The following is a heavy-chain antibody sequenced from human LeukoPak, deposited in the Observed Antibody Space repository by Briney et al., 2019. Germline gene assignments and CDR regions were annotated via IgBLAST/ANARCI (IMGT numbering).Heavy chain of an antibody. V-gene: IGHV3-48*04. CDR1: GFTFSSHA. D-gene: IGHD3-10*01. J-gene: IGHJ4*02. CDR2: ISSSSSTI. Sequence: GGSLRLSCAASGFTFSSHAMNWVRQAPGKGLEWVSYISSSSSTIYYADSVKGRFTISRDNAKNSLYLQMNSLRAEDTAVYYCAREEGYYGSGSSFDYWGQGTLVTVSS. CDR3: AREEGYYGSGSSFDY.